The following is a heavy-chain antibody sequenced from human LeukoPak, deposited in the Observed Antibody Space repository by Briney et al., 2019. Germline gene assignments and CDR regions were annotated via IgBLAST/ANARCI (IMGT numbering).Heavy chain of an antibody. D-gene: IGHD3-16*02. CDR1: GFTFSSYG. V-gene: IGHV3-23*01. CDR2: ISNSGGST. J-gene: IGHJ4*02. Sequence: GGSLRLSCAASGFTFSSYGMHWVRQAPGKGLEWVSGISNSGGSTYYADSVKGRFTISRDNSKNTLYLQMKSLRVEDTAVHYCAKGLRLGELSSPFDYWGQGTLVTVSS. CDR3: AKGLRLGELSSPFDY.